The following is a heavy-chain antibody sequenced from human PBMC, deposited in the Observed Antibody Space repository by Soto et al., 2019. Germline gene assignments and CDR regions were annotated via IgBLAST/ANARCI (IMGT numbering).Heavy chain of an antibody. J-gene: IGHJ4*02. CDR2: IYYSRST. CDR3: ARGGWRQIDY. Sequence: SETLALTSSMSVCSFGSYYLTWLRQPPGKGLEWIGYIYYSRSTNNNPPLKSRVTISVEKSKNQFSLKLSSVTAADTAVYYCARGGWRQIDYWGQGTLVTVSS. CDR1: VCSFGSYY. D-gene: IGHD3-3*01. V-gene: IGHV4-59*08.